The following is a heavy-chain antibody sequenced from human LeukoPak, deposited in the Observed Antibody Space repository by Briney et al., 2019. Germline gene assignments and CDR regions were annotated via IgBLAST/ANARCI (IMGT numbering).Heavy chain of an antibody. CDR2: IYYSGST. J-gene: IGHJ4*02. V-gene: IGHV4-39*01. CDR1: GGSIGSSGHY. D-gene: IGHD6-6*01. Sequence: SETLFLTCTVSGGSIGSSGHYWGWIRQAPGKGLEWIGNIYYSGSTYYNPSLKSRVTISVDTSKNQFSPKLSSVTAADTAVYYCARRREGSSSVDSWGQGSLVTVSS. CDR3: ARRREGSSSVDS.